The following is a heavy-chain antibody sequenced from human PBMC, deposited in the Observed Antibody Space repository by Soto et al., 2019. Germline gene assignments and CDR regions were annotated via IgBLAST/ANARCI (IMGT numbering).Heavy chain of an antibody. CDR3: ARVTFAARAVYDMDV. CDR2: INPGDSDS. CDR1: GYTYTSYW. V-gene: IGHV5-51*01. D-gene: IGHD4-4*01. J-gene: IGHJ6*02. Sequence: GESLKISCKASGYTYTSYWIGWVRQMPGKGLEWMGKINPGDSDSRYSPSFQGQVTMSADKSINTAYLQWSSLKAADTAMYYCARVTFAARAVYDMDVWGQGTTVTVSS.